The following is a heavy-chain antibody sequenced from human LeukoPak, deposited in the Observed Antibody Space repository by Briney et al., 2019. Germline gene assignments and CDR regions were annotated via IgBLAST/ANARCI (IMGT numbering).Heavy chain of an antibody. D-gene: IGHD6-19*01. J-gene: IGHJ4*02. Sequence: ASVKVSCKASGYTFTDYYVHWVRQAPGQGLEWMGWINSNGGSTSYAQKFQGRVTMTRDTSISTLYVALSSLRSDDTAVYYCARVRVYSSGWNFDYWGQGTLVTVSS. CDR3: ARVRVYSSGWNFDY. CDR2: INSNGGST. V-gene: IGHV1-2*02. CDR1: GYTFTDYY.